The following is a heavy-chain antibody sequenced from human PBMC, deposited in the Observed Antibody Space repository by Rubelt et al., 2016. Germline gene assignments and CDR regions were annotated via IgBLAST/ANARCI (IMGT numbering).Heavy chain of an antibody. V-gene: IGHV3-7*03. J-gene: IGHJ4*02. CDR2: IDQVGNQK. CDR3: AKARGSGSHDPFDY. D-gene: IGHD1-26*01. Sequence: GKGLEYVALIDQVGNQKLYVDPVRGRFTISRDNVKNSLYLQMTSLRAEDTAVHYCAKARGSGSHDPFDYWGQGTLVTVSS.